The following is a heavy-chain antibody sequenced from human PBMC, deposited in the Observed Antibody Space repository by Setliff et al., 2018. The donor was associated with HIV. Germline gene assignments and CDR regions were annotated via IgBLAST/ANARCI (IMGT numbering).Heavy chain of an antibody. CDR1: GVSIGGSSYY. V-gene: IGHV4-39*02. J-gene: IGHJ5*02. CDR2: LYNAGSG. CDR3: ARLTWNTSDP. D-gene: IGHD1-1*01. Sequence: TLSLTCTVSGVSIGGSSYYWGWVRQPPGKGLEWIASLYNAGSGFYNVSLKSRLSVSVDTSRNLFSLKLRSVTAADTALYYCARLTWNTSDPWGRGALVTVSS.